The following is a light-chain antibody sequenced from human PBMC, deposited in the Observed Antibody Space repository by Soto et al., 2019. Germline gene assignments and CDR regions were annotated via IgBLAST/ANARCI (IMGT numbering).Light chain of an antibody. J-gene: IGLJ1*01. CDR1: SSNIGSNY. CDR2: RNN. CDR3: AAWDDSLSGLYV. Sequence: QSVLTQSPSASGTPGQRVTISCSGSSSNIGSNYVYWYQQLPGTAPKLLIYRNNQRPSGVPDRFSGSKSGTSASLAISGLRSEDEADYYCAAWDDSLSGLYVFGTGTKATVL. V-gene: IGLV1-47*01.